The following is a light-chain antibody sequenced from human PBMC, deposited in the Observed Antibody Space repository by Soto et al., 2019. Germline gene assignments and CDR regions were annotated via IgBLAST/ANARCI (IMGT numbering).Light chain of an antibody. CDR2: DVS. CDR1: SSDVGGYNY. Sequence: QAALTQPRSVSGYPRQSVTISCTGSSSDVGGYNYVSWYQHHPGKAPQLIIYDVSKRPSGVPDRFSGSKSGNTASLTISGLQAEVEADYYCCSYAGSYTFVFGTGPRSPS. CDR3: CSYAGSYTFV. J-gene: IGLJ1*01. V-gene: IGLV2-11*01.